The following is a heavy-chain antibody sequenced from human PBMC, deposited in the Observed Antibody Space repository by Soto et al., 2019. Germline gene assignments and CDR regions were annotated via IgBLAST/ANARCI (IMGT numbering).Heavy chain of an antibody. CDR1: GYSFTSYW. CDR2: IYPGDSDT. V-gene: IGHV5-51*01. CDR3: ARRSGSSGYLYYFDY. Sequence: GESPKISCKGSGYSFTSYWIGWVRQMPGKGLEWMGIIYPGDSDTRYSPSFQGQVTISADKSISTAYLQWSSLKASDTAMYYCARRSGSSGYLYYFDYWGQGTLVTVSS. J-gene: IGHJ4*02. D-gene: IGHD3-22*01.